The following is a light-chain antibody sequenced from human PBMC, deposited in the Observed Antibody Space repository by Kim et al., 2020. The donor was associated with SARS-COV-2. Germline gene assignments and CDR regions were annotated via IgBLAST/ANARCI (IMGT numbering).Light chain of an antibody. CDR1: QSVSSSY. CDR3: QQYGSSHT. CDR2: GAS. V-gene: IGKV3-20*01. Sequence: EIVLTQSPGTLSLSPRERATLSCRASQSVSSSYLAWYQQKPGQAPRLLIYGASSRATGIPDRFSGSGSGTDFTLTISRLEPEDFAVYYCQQYGSSHTFGQGTKLEI. J-gene: IGKJ2*01.